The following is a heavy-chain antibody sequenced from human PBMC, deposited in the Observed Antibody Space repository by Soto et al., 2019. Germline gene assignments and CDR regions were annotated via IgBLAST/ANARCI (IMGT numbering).Heavy chain of an antibody. CDR2: ISYDGSNK. D-gene: IGHD3-22*01. CDR1: GFTFSSYA. V-gene: IGHV3-30-3*01. Sequence: QVQLVESGGGVVQPGRSLRLSCAASGFTFSSYAMHWVRQAPGKGLEWVAVISYDGSNKYYADSVKGRFTISRDNSKNTLYLKMNSLRAEDTAVYYCARDAHDRYDSSGPSDYWGQGTLVTVSS. J-gene: IGHJ4*02. CDR3: ARDAHDRYDSSGPSDY.